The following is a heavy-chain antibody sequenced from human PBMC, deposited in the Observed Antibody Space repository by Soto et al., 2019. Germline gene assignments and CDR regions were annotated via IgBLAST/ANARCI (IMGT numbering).Heavy chain of an antibody. CDR1: GGSFSGYY. D-gene: IGHD3-3*01. Sequence: SETLSLTCAVYGGSFSGYYWSWIRQPPGKGLEWIGEINHSGSTNYSPSLKSRVTISVDTSKNQFSLKLSSVTAADTAVYYCAHRGGFFYYYGMDVWGQGTTVTVSS. J-gene: IGHJ6*02. CDR3: AHRGGFFYYYGMDV. CDR2: INHSGST. V-gene: IGHV4-34*01.